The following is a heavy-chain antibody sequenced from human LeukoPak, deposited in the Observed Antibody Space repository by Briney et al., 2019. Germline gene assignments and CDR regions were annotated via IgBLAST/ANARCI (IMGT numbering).Heavy chain of an antibody. CDR3: ARVLAVALDY. Sequence: GGSLRLSCAASGFTVSSNYMSWVRQTPGKGLEWVSVIYSGGSTYYADSVKGRFTISRDNSKNTLYLQMNSLRAEDTAVYYCARVLAVALDYWGQGTLVTVSS. CDR2: IYSGGST. J-gene: IGHJ4*02. CDR1: GFTVSSNY. D-gene: IGHD6-19*01. V-gene: IGHV3-53*01.